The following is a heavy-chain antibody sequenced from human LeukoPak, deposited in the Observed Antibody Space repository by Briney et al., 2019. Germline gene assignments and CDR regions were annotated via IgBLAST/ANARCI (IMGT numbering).Heavy chain of an antibody. D-gene: IGHD3-9*01. J-gene: IGHJ5*02. CDR3: ARHYHYDILTGYTNWFDP. CDR1: GYSFTSYW. Sequence: GESLKISCKGSGYSFTSYWIGWVRQMPGKGQEWMGIIYPGDSDTRYSPSFQGQVTISADKSISTAYLQWSSLKASDTAMYYCARHYHYDILTGYTNWFDPWGQGTLVTVSS. CDR2: IYPGDSDT. V-gene: IGHV5-51*01.